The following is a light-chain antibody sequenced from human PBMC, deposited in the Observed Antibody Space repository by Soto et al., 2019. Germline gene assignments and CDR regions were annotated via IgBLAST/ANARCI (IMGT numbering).Light chain of an antibody. Sequence: DIPMTQSPSSLSASVGDRVTITCRASQGISNYLAWYQQKPGKTPKLLIYAASTSQSGVPSRFSGSGSGADFTLSISCLQPEDVTAYYGQQYSSAPYSFGQGTKLEI. V-gene: IGKV1-27*01. CDR1: QGISNY. CDR2: AAS. J-gene: IGKJ2*01. CDR3: QQYSSAPYS.